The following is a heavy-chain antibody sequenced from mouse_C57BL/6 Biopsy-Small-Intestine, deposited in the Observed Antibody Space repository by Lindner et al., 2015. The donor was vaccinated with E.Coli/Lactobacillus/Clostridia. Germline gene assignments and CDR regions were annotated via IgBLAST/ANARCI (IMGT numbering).Heavy chain of an antibody. D-gene: IGHD1-1*01. CDR1: GYTFTSYW. V-gene: IGHV1-52*01. J-gene: IGHJ1*01. CDR2: IDPSDSGT. Sequence: VQLQESGAEMVRPGASVKLSCKASGYTFTSYWMHWVKQRPGQGLEWIGRIDPSDSGTHYNQKFKDKATLTVDKSSSTAYMQLNSPTSEDSAVYYCARGGSLYWYFDVWGAGTTVTVSS. CDR3: ARGGSLYWYFDV.